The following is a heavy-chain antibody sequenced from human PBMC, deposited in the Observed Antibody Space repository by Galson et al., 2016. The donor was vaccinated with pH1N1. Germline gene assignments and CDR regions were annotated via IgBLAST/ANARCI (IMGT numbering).Heavy chain of an antibody. CDR2: IYPGDSET. V-gene: IGHV5-51*03. CDR3: PRRSTELGLDY. J-gene: IGHJ4*02. CDR1: GYTFTTYW. Sequence: QSGAEVKKPGESLKISCQASGYTFTTYWIGWVRQMPAKGLEWMGIIYPGDSETKYSPSFEGQVTFSVDKSKNTAYLHWSSLKASDTAIYYCPRRSTELGLDYWGQGVLVTVSS. D-gene: IGHD2/OR15-2a*01.